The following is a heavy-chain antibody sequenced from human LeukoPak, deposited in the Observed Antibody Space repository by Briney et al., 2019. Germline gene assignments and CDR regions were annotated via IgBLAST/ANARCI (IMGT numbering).Heavy chain of an antibody. J-gene: IGHJ4*02. D-gene: IGHD1-1*01. Sequence: PGGSLRLSCTASGFTFSGSAMYWVRQASGKGLEWVGRIRSKANSYATVYAASVKGRFTISRDDSKNTAYLQMNSLKTEDTAVYYCTSGLSVRRSNNTPVDYWGQGTLVTVSS. CDR2: IRSKANSYAT. CDR1: GFTFSGSA. CDR3: TSGLSVRRSNNTPVDY. V-gene: IGHV3-73*01.